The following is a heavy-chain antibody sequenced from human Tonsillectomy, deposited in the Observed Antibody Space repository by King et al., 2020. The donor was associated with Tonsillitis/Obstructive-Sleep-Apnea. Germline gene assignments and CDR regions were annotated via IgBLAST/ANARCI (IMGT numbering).Heavy chain of an antibody. CDR1: GFSLSTSGVG. D-gene: IGHD2-2*02. CDR3: ARTSRGYCSSTSCYKGSFDY. V-gene: IGHV2-5*02. J-gene: IGHJ4*02. Sequence: TLKESGHTLVKPTQTLTLTCTFSGFSLSTSGVGVAWSRQPPGKDLEWLAFIYWDDGKCYSPTLKRRLTITKDTSKNQVVLTMTNMDPVDTATYYCARTSRGYCSSTSCYKGSFDYWGQGTLVTVSS. CDR2: IYWDDGK.